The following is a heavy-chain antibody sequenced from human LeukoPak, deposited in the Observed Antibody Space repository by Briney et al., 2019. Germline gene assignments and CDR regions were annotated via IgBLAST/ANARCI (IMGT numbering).Heavy chain of an antibody. CDR1: GGSFSGYY. J-gene: IGHJ4*02. CDR2: INHSGST. V-gene: IGHV4-34*01. Sequence: SETLSLTCAVYGGSFSGYYWSWIRQPPGKGLEWIGEINHSGSTNYNPSLKSRVTISVDTSKNQFSLKLSSVTAADTAVYYCARGSATGLAYWGQGTLVTVSS. CDR3: ARGSATGLAY. D-gene: IGHD1-1*01.